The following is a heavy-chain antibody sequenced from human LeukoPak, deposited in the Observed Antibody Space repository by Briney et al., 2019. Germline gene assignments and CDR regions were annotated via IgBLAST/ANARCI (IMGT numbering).Heavy chain of an antibody. CDR1: RYNFTSYW. D-gene: IGHD1-26*01. Sequence: GESLKISCKGSRYNFTSYWLGWVRQMTGEGLEWMGNIYPGYSDTRYSTSCQGRVTISADKSLSTADVQWSRLKGSDNAMYYCAREGDSGSYCAAFDIWGQGTMVTVSS. J-gene: IGHJ3*02. V-gene: IGHV5-51*01. CDR2: IYPGYSDT. CDR3: AREGDSGSYCAAFDI.